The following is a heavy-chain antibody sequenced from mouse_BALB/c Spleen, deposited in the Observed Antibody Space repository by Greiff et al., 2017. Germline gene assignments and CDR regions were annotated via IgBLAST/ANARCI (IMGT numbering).Heavy chain of an antibody. D-gene: IGHD3-3*01. CDR1: GYSITSGYY. CDR2: ISYDGSN. Sequence: EVQLQQSGPGLVKPSQSLSLTCSVTGYSITSGYYWNWIRQFPGNKLEWMGYISYDGSNNYNPSLKNRISITRDTSKNQFFLKLNSVTTEDTATYYCARDLDIDYWGQGTSLTVSS. V-gene: IGHV3-6*02. J-gene: IGHJ2*02. CDR3: ARDLDIDY.